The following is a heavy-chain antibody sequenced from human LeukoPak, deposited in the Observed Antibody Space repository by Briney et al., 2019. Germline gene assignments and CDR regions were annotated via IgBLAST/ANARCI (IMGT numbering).Heavy chain of an antibody. CDR1: GFTFSSYS. J-gene: IGHJ4*02. Sequence: GGSLRLSCAASGFTFSSYSMNWVRQAPGKGLEWVSSISSSSSYIYYADSVKGRFTISRDNAKNSLYMQMNSLRAEDTAVYYCASQLMVADYWGQGTLVTVSS. CDR2: ISSSSSYI. CDR3: ASQLMVADY. D-gene: IGHD2-8*01. V-gene: IGHV3-21*01.